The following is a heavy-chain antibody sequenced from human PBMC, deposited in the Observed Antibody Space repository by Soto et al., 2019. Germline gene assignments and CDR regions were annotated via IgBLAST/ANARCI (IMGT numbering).Heavy chain of an antibody. Sequence: GESLKISCKGSGYTFSTHWIGWVRQMSGKGLEWMGMIDPGDSDTRYSPSFQGHVTLSADKSISTAYLQWSSVEATDTAMYYCARTYYDGSMTYYIPGYWSQRTLVTVS. CDR3: ARTYYDGSMTYYIPGY. D-gene: IGHD3-10*01. V-gene: IGHV5-51*01. CDR1: GYTFSTHW. J-gene: IGHJ4*02. CDR2: IDPGDSDT.